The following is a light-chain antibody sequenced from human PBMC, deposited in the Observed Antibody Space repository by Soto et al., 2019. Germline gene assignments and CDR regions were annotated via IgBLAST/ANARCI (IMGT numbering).Light chain of an antibody. CDR2: DAS. Sequence: EIVLTQSPATLSLSPGERATLSCRASQSVSSYLAWYQQKPGQAPRLLIYDASNRATGIPARFSGSGSGTDFTLTICSLEPEDFAVYYCQQRSNWPRTFGQGPKV. V-gene: IGKV3-11*01. CDR3: QQRSNWPRT. J-gene: IGKJ1*01. CDR1: QSVSSY.